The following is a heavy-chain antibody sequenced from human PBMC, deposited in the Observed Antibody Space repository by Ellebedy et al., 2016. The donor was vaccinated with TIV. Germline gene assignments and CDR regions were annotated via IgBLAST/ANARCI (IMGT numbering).Heavy chain of an antibody. Sequence: PGGSLRLSCTTSGITFSNAWMSWVRQAPGKGLEWVGRIRGNSEGGTTEDAAPVKGRFTISRDDSKNTLYLQMSSLRAEDTAVYYCARGVRGYWDFDYWGQGALVTVSS. J-gene: IGHJ4*02. CDR2: IRGNSEGGTT. D-gene: IGHD3-22*01. V-gene: IGHV3-15*01. CDR3: ARGVRGYWDFDY. CDR1: GITFSNAW.